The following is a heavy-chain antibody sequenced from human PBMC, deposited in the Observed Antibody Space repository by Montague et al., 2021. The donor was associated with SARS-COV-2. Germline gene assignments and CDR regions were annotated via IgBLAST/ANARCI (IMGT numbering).Heavy chain of an antibody. D-gene: IGHD3-9*01. CDR1: GFTVSSNY. CDR3: ARAGPYDILTGYFNYGMDV. J-gene: IGHJ6*02. V-gene: IGHV3-66*01. Sequence: SLRLSCAASGFTVSSNYMSWVRQAPGKGLEWVSVIYSGGSTYYADSVKGRFTISRDNSKNTLYLQMNSLRAEDTAVYYCARAGPYDILTGYFNYGMDVWGQGTTGPVS. CDR2: IYSGGST.